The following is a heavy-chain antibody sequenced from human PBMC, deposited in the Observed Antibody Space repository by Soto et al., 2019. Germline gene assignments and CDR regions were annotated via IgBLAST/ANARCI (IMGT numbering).Heavy chain of an antibody. CDR2: INAGNGNT. D-gene: IGHD6-6*01. CDR1: GYTFTSYA. J-gene: IGHJ4*02. Sequence: ASVKVSCKASGYTFTSYAIHWVRQAPGQRLEWMGWINAGNGNTKYSQKFQGRVTITRDTSASTAYMELSSLRSEDTAVYYCARDPNSSMSFDYWGQGTLVTVSS. CDR3: ARDPNSSMSFDY. V-gene: IGHV1-3*01.